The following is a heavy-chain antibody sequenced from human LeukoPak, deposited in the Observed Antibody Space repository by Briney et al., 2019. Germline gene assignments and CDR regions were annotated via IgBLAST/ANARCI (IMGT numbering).Heavy chain of an antibody. V-gene: IGHV3-23*01. J-gene: IGHJ6*04. D-gene: IGHD3-10*02. CDR1: DFSFITYA. Sequence: GGSLRLSCAASDFSFITYAMSWVRQAPGKGLEWASTISGGGDATYYADSVKGRFTISRGNAKNSLYLQMNSLRAEDTAVYYCAELGITMIGGVWGKGTTVTISS. CDR3: AELGITMIGGV. CDR2: ISGGGDAT.